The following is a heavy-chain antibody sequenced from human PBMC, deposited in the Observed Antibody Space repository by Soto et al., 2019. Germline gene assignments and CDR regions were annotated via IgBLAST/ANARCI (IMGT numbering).Heavy chain of an antibody. CDR2: ITYDGSNE. J-gene: IGHJ4*02. CDR1: GFTLSSHA. D-gene: IGHD6-19*01. Sequence: QVQLVESGGGVVQPGRSLRLSCAASGFTLSSHAMHWVRQAPGKGLEWVAVITYDGSNEYYADSVKGRFAISRDNSKNTLYLQMNSLRAEDTAVYYCARDLSGWFSFHYWGQGTLVTVSS. CDR3: ARDLSGWFSFHY. V-gene: IGHV3-30*09.